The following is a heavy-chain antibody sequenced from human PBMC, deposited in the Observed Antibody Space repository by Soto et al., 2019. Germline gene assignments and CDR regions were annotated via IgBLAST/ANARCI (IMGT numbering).Heavy chain of an antibody. CDR3: ARGLGAYCSGGSCLGY. J-gene: IGHJ4*02. D-gene: IGHD2-15*01. Sequence: QVQLQQWGAGLLKPSETLSLTCAVYGGSFSGYYWSWIRQPPGKGLEWIGEINHSGSTNYNPSLKSRVTISVDTSKNQFSLKLGSVTAADTAVYYCARGLGAYCSGGSCLGYWGQGTLVTVSS. CDR2: INHSGST. V-gene: IGHV4-34*01. CDR1: GGSFSGYY.